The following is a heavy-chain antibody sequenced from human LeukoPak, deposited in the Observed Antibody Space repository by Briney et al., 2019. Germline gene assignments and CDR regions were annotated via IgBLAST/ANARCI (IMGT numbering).Heavy chain of an antibody. CDR2: ISGSGDNT. J-gene: IGHJ4*02. V-gene: IGHV3-23*01. CDR1: GFTFSSYA. D-gene: IGHD3-22*01. Sequence: GGSLRLSCAASGFTFSSYAMSWVRQAPGKGLEWVSGISGSGDNTYYAGSVKGRFTISGDNSKNTLYVQVNSLGTEDTAAYYCAKGSYYDSSGSFYFDYWGQGTLVTVSS. CDR3: AKGSYYDSSGSFYFDY.